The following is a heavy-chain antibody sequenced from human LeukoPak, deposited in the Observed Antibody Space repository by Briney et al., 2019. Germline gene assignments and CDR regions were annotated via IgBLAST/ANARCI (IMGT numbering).Heavy chain of an antibody. V-gene: IGHV4-34*01. CDR2: INHSGST. Sequence: SETLSLTCAVYGGSFSGYYWSWIRQPLGKGLEWIGEINHSGSTNYNPSLKSRVTISVDTSKNQFSLKLSSVTAADTAVYYCARGLVGCSGGSCYSHDYWGQGTLVTVSS. CDR1: GGSFSGYY. J-gene: IGHJ4*02. CDR3: ARGLVGCSGGSCYSHDY. D-gene: IGHD2-15*01.